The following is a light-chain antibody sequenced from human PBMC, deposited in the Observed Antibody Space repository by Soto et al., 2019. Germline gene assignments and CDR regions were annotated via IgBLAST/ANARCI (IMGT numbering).Light chain of an antibody. CDR3: QTYYRVPLT. Sequence: DVVMTQSPDSLALSLGERATINCKSSQSLLSSSDNRNYLAWFQQKVGQPPKLLIRWPSTRESGVPDRFSASGSATDFTLTITSLQAEEVAVYYCQTYYRVPLTFGGGTKVELK. V-gene: IGKV4-1*01. J-gene: IGKJ4*01. CDR1: QSLLSSSDNRNY. CDR2: WPS.